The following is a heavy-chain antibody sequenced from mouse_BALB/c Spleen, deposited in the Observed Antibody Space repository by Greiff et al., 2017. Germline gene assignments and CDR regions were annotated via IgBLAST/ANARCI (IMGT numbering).Heavy chain of an antibody. V-gene: IGHV1-18*01. J-gene: IGHJ3*01. D-gene: IGHD1-1*01. CDR2: INPNNGGT. CDR3: ARSDGSRFAY. CDR1: GYTFTDYN. Sequence: EVKLQESGPELVKPGASVKIPCKASGYTFTDYNMDWVKQSHGKSLEWIGDINPNNGGTIYNQKFKGKATLTVDKSSSTAYMELRSLTSEDTAVYYCARSDGSRFAYWGQGTLVTVSA.